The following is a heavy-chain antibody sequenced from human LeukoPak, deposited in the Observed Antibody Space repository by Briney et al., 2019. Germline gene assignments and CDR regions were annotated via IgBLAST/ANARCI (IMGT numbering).Heavy chain of an antibody. CDR2: IYHSGST. CDR1: GGSISSGGYS. CDR3: ATSSKEVTTPWYFDL. D-gene: IGHD4-17*01. V-gene: IGHV4-30-2*01. J-gene: IGHJ2*01. Sequence: PSETLSLTCAVSGGSISSGGYSWSWIRQPPGKGLEWIGYIYHSGSTYYNPSLKSRVTISVDRSKNQFSLKLSSVTAADTAVYYCATSSKEVTTPWYFDLWGRGTLVTVSS.